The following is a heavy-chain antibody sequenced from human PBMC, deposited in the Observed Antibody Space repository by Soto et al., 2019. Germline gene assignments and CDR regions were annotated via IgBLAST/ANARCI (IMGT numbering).Heavy chain of an antibody. J-gene: IGHJ6*02. Sequence: SETLSLTCTVSGGSISSYYWSWIRQPPGKGLEWIGYIYYSGSTNYNTALKSRVTISVDTSKNHFSLKLSSVTAADTAIYYCARQLWFGESSPYGMDVRGQGTTVTVSS. CDR1: GGSISSYY. CDR2: IYYSGST. CDR3: ARQLWFGESSPYGMDV. D-gene: IGHD3-10*01. V-gene: IGHV4-59*01.